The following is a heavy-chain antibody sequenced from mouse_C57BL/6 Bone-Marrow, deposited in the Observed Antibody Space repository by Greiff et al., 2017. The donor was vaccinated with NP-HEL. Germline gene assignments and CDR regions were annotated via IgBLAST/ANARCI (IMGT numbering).Heavy chain of an antibody. D-gene: IGHD4-1*01. Sequence: EVQLQQSGPELVKPGASVKIPCKASGYTFTDYNMDWVKQSHGKSLEWIGDINPNNGGTIYNQKFKGKATLTVDKSSSTAYMELRSLTSGDTAVYYCARSAYWGYFDVWGTGTTVTVSS. CDR2: INPNNGGT. V-gene: IGHV1-18*01. J-gene: IGHJ1*03. CDR1: GYTFTDYN. CDR3: ARSAYWGYFDV.